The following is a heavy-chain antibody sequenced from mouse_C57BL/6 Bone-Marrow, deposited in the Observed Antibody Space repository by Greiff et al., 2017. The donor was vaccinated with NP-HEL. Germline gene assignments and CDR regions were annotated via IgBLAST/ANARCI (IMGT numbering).Heavy chain of an antibody. V-gene: IGHV1-26*01. D-gene: IGHD4-1*01. CDR1: GYTFTDYY. CDR3: ARKLGQGYFDV. Sequence: EVQLQQSGPELVKPGASVKISCKASGYTFTDYYMNWVKQSHGKSLEWIGDINPNNGGTSYNQKFKGKATLTVDKSSSTAYMELRSLTSEDSAVYYCARKLGQGYFDVWGTGTTVTVSS. J-gene: IGHJ1*03. CDR2: INPNNGGT.